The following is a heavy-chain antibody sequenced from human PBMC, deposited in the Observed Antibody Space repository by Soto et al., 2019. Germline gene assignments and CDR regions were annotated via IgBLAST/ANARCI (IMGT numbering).Heavy chain of an antibody. J-gene: IGHJ2*01. CDR1: GGSISSGDYY. CDR3: ARXGPDSSGYYYSAWYFDL. Sequence: PSETLSLTCTVSGGSISSGDYYWSWIRQPPGKGLEWIGYIYYSGSTYYNPSLKSRVTISVDTSKNQFSLKLSSVTAADTAVYYCARXGPDSSGYYYSAWYFDLWGRGTLVTVSS. D-gene: IGHD3-22*01. V-gene: IGHV4-30-4*01. CDR2: IYYSGST.